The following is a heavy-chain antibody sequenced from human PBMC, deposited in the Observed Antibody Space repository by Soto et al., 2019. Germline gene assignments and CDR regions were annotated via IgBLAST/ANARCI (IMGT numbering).Heavy chain of an antibody. V-gene: IGHV3-7*01. CDR3: AREGVNGVVTEQMFDY. J-gene: IGHJ4*02. D-gene: IGHD2-15*01. Sequence: EVQLVESGGGLVQPGGSLRLSCAASGFTFSSYWMSWVRQAPGKGLEWVANIKQDGSEKYYVDSVKGRFTISRDNAKNSLYLQMNSLRAEDTAVYYCAREGVNGVVTEQMFDYLGQGTLVTVSS. CDR1: GFTFSSYW. CDR2: IKQDGSEK.